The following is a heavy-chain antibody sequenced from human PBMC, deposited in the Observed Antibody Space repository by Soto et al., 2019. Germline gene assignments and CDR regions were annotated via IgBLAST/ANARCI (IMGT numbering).Heavy chain of an antibody. Sequence: GGSLRLSCAASGFTFSSYWMHWVRQAPGKGLVWVSRINSDGSSTSYADSVKGRFTISRDNAKNTLYLQMNSLRAEDTAVYYCARDPGGGYCSGGSCPKYWYFDLWGRGTLVTVSS. J-gene: IGHJ2*01. CDR1: GFTFSSYW. D-gene: IGHD2-15*01. V-gene: IGHV3-74*01. CDR2: INSDGSST. CDR3: ARDPGGGYCSGGSCPKYWYFDL.